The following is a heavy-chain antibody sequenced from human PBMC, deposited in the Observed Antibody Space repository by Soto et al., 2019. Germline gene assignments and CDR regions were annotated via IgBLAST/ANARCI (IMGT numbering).Heavy chain of an antibody. J-gene: IGHJ4*02. D-gene: IGHD3-22*01. Sequence: SVKVSCKAYGGTFSRYAISWVRQAPGQGLEWMGGITPIFGTANYAQKFQGRVAITADESTRTSYMELRSLRSGDTAVYYCARGGGYDTSDYYYAYWGQGTLVTVSS. CDR3: ARGGGYDTSDYYYAY. V-gene: IGHV1-69*13. CDR2: ITPIFGTA. CDR1: GGTFSRYA.